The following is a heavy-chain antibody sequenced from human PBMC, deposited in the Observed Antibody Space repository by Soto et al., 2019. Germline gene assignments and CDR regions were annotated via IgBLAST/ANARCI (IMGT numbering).Heavy chain of an antibody. CDR2: INPNSGGT. J-gene: IGHJ3*02. CDR1: GYTFTGYY. CDR3: AVIADTHPMAFDI. Sequence: ASVKVSCKASGYTFTGYYMHWVRQAPGQGLEWMGWINPNSGGTNYAQKFQGWVTMTRDTSISTAYMERGRLRSDDTAVYYCAVIADTHPMAFDIWGQGTMVTVSS. V-gene: IGHV1-2*04. D-gene: IGHD6-13*01.